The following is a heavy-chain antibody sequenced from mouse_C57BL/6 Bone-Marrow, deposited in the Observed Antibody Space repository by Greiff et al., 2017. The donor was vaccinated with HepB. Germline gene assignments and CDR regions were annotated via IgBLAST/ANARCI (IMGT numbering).Heavy chain of an antibody. Sequence: QVQLQQSGAELARPGASVKLSCKASGYTFTSYGISWVKQRTGQGLEWIGNINPSNGGTNYNEKFKSKATLTVDKSSSTAYMQLSSLTSEDSAVYYCARSYYGSPFDYWGQGTTLTVSS. CDR2: INPSNGGT. CDR3: ARSYYGSPFDY. CDR1: GYTFTSYG. D-gene: IGHD1-1*01. J-gene: IGHJ2*01. V-gene: IGHV1-81*01.